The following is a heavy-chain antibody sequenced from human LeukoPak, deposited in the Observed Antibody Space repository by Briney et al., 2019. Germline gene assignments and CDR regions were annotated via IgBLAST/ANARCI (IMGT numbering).Heavy chain of an antibody. CDR1: GGSISRSSYY. V-gene: IGHV4-39*07. Sequence: SETLSLTCTVSGGSISRSSYYWGWIRQPPGKGLEWIGSIYYSGSTNYNPSLKSRVTISVDTSKNQFSLKLSSVTAADTAVYYCAVSRGSYYLDYWGQGTLVTVSS. CDR3: AVSRGSYYLDY. CDR2: IYYSGST. D-gene: IGHD1-26*01. J-gene: IGHJ4*02.